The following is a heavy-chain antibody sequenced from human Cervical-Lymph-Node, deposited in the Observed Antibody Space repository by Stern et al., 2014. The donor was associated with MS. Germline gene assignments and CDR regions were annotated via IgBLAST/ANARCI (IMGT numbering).Heavy chain of an antibody. CDR3: ARRGAYYYDSSGYDLTLDY. D-gene: IGHD3-22*01. CDR1: GYTFTTYW. V-gene: IGHV5-51*01. CDR2: IHPGDSDT. Sequence: EVQLVQSGAEVKKPGESLKISCKGFGYTFTTYWIGWVRQIPGKGLEWMGIIHPGDSDTSYSQSFQGQVTIAADKAISTAYLQWSSLKASDTAMYYCARRGAYYYDSSGYDLTLDYWGQGTLVTVSS. J-gene: IGHJ4*02.